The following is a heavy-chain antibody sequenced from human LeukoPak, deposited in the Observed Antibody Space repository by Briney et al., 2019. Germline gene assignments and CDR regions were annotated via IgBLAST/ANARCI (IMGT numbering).Heavy chain of an antibody. D-gene: IGHD4-17*01. J-gene: IGHJ5*02. CDR2: IRSDGSNK. Sequence: GGSLRLSCAASGFTFSNYGMHWVRQAPGKGLEWVAFIRSDGSNKYYADSVKGRVTISRDNSKNTLYLQMNSLRAEDTAAYYCAKATTVTTPYWFDPWGQGTLVTVSS. CDR3: AKATTVTTPYWFDP. V-gene: IGHV3-30*02. CDR1: GFTFSNYG.